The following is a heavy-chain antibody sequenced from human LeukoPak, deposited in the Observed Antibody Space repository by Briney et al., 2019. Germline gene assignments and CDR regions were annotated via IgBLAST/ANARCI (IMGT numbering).Heavy chain of an antibody. CDR2: ISAYNGNT. D-gene: IGHD1-26*01. Sequence: AASVKVSCKASGYTFINYGITWVRQAPGQGLEWMGWISAYNGNTNYAQKLQGRVTMTTDTSTSTAYIEVTSLRSDDTAVYYCARDYYSGSYYGEYWGQGTLVTVSS. CDR1: GYTFINYG. V-gene: IGHV1-18*01. J-gene: IGHJ4*02. CDR3: ARDYYSGSYYGEY.